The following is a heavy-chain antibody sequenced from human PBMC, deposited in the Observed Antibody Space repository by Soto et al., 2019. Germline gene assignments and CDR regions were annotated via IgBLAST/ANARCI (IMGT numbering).Heavy chain of an antibody. V-gene: IGHV3-13*01. CDR2: IGTAGDT. D-gene: IGHD1-26*01. CDR3: ARDRWERGGVFDY. J-gene: IGHJ4*02. CDR1: GFTFSSYD. Sequence: EVQLVESGGGLVQPGGSLRLSCAASGFTFSSYDMHWVRQATGKGLAWVSAIGTAGDTYYPGSVKGRFTISRENAKNSLYLQMNSLRAEDTAVYYCARDRWERGGVFDYWGQGTLVTVSS.